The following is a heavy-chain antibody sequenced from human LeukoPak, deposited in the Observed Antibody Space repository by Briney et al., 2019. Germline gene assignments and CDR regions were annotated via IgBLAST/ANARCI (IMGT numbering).Heavy chain of an antibody. J-gene: IGHJ6*03. Sequence: GSLRLSCAVSGFTFSNYGIHWVRQAPGKGLEWVAIISFDGSTQYYADSVKGRFTISRDNSKDTLYLQMNSLRREDTAVYFCAKVHGFHDIWVGSGDFMDVWGKGTTVTVSS. D-gene: IGHD3-3*01. CDR3: AKVHGFHDIWVGSGDFMDV. CDR1: GFTFSNYG. CDR2: ISFDGSTQ. V-gene: IGHV3-30*18.